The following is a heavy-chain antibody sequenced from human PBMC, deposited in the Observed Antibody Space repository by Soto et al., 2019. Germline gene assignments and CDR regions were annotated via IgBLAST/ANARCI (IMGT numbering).Heavy chain of an antibody. CDR3: AKDQDNTDYYWIFDL. D-gene: IGHD4-17*01. CDR2: MSERSGPP. Sequence: PGGSLRLSCAASGFTFSLYAMSWVRQAPGKGLEWVSGMSERSGPPLYADSVKGRFTISRDNSKSTLYLEMNNLRPEDTAVYYCAKDQDNTDYYWIFDLWGRGTPVTVSS. V-gene: IGHV3-23*01. J-gene: IGHJ2*01. CDR1: GFTFSLYA.